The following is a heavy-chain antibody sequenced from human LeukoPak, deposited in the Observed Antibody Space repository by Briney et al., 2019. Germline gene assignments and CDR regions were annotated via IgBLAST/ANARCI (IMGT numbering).Heavy chain of an antibody. Sequence: PSETLSLTCSVSGGSVGSYYWSWIRQPAGKGLEWIGRIYTSGSTNYNPSLRSRATISVDKSKSQFSLKLTSVTAADTAVYYCARDLSYCSSTRCYAPYYFDYWGQGTLVTVSS. CDR1: GGSVGSYY. D-gene: IGHD2-2*01. V-gene: IGHV4-4*07. J-gene: IGHJ4*02. CDR2: IYTSGST. CDR3: ARDLSYCSSTRCYAPYYFDY.